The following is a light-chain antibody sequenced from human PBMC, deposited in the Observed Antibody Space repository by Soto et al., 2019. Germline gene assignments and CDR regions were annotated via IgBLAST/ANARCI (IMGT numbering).Light chain of an antibody. Sequence: MVLTQSPGNLSLSAGERATLSCRASQSVSNNYLVWYQQTPGRAPRLLIYGASNRATGIPDRFSGSGSGTFFPLTISRMEPEYFAVDDCQQYGSPGTFGQGTKVDIK. CDR2: GAS. J-gene: IGKJ1*01. CDR3: QQYGSPGT. CDR1: QSVSNNY. V-gene: IGKV3-20*01.